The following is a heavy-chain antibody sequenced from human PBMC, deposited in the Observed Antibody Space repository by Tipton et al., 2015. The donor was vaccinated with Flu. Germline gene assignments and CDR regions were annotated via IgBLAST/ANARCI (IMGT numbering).Heavy chain of an antibody. Sequence: VQLVQSGAEVKKAGGPLKISCKGSGYSFTSYWIGWVRQMPGKGLEWMGIINPDDSDTRYSPSFHGQVTISVDKSISTAYLQWSSRKASDTAMYYCARHPGPSRDIANCYDDYWGQGSLVTVSS. CDR1: GYSFTSYW. D-gene: IGHD1-1*01. CDR2: INPDDSDT. V-gene: IGHV5-51*01. J-gene: IGHJ4*02. CDR3: ARHPGPSRDIANCYDDY.